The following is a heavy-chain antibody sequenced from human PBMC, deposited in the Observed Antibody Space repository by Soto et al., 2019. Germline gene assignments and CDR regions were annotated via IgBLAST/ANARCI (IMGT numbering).Heavy chain of an antibody. CDR3: ARDPVAYCGGDCRTFDY. V-gene: IGHV3-30-3*01. CDR2: IAYDGSNK. CDR1: GFTFSSYA. D-gene: IGHD2-21*02. J-gene: IGHJ4*02. Sequence: QVQLVESGGGVVQPGRSLRLSCAASGFTFSSYAMQWVRQAPDKGLEWVAGIAYDGSNKYDADAVKGRFTISRDNSKNTLYLQMNSLRAEDTAVYYCARDPVAYCGGDCRTFDYWGQGTLVTVSS.